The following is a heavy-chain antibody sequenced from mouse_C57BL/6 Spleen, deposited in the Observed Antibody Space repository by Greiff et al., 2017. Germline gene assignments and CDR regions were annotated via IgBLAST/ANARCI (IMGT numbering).Heavy chain of an antibody. D-gene: IGHD2-4*01. CDR3: TLYYDFSWDY. CDR1: GFHIKDYY. CDR2: IDPEDGDT. J-gene: IGHJ2*01. V-gene: IGHV14-1*01. Sequence: VQLQQSGAELVRPGASVKLSCTASGFHIKDYYMHWVKQRPEQGLEWIGRIDPEDGDTEYAPKFQGEATMTADTSSTTAYLHLSSLTSEDTAVYYCTLYYDFSWDYWGQGTTLTVSS.